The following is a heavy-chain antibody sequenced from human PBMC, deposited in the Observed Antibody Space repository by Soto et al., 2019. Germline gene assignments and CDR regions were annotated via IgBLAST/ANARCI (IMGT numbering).Heavy chain of an antibody. Sequence: VQLVDSGGGLVQPGGSLRLSCAVSGFTFSSYEFNWVRQAPGKGLEWVSYISSSGSDIYYADSVKGRFTISRDNAKNSLYLQMNSLRAEDTAVYYCARGDYGDYGYYFDYWGQGTLVTVSS. V-gene: IGHV3-48*03. J-gene: IGHJ4*02. CDR3: ARGDYGDYGYYFDY. D-gene: IGHD4-17*01. CDR1: GFTFSSYE. CDR2: ISSSGSDI.